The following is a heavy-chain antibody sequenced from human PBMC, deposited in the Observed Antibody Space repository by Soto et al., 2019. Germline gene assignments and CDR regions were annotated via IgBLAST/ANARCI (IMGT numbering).Heavy chain of an antibody. Sequence: QITLRESGPTLVNPTQTLTLTCTFSGFSLSTSGVGVAWIRQPPGKALEWLAVTHWNDDNHNSPSLKNRLTITKDTSKNQVVLTMTNMDPVDTATYYCAHRRVGNGLDYWGQGTLVTVSS. D-gene: IGHD2-8*01. V-gene: IGHV2-5*01. CDR3: AHRRVGNGLDY. J-gene: IGHJ4*02. CDR2: THWNDDN. CDR1: GFSLSTSGVG.